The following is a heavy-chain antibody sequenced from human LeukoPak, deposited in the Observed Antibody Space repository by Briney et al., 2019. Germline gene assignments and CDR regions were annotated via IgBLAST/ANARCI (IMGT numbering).Heavy chain of an antibody. CDR1: GYTFTSYA. CDR3: ARPLIDDYGDYGFNLDY. Sequence: ASVKVSCKASGYTFTSYAMNWVRQAPGQGLEWMGWINTNTGNPTYAQGFTGRFVFSLDTSVSTAYLQISSLKAGDTAVYYCARPLIDDYGDYGFNLDYWGQGTLVTVSS. J-gene: IGHJ4*02. V-gene: IGHV7-4-1*02. D-gene: IGHD4-17*01. CDR2: INTNTGNP.